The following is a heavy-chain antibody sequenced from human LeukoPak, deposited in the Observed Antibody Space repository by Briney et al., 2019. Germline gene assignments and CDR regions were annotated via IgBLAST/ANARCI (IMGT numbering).Heavy chain of an antibody. Sequence: PSETLSLTCTVSGGSISSNNYYWGWIRQPPGKGLEWIGSIYYSGTTYYNPSLKSRVTVSADTSKNQFSLKLRSVTAADTAVYYCARRSPVAWAFDIWGQGTMVTVSS. CDR2: IYYSGTT. V-gene: IGHV4-39*01. CDR1: GGSISSNNYY. D-gene: IGHD4-23*01. J-gene: IGHJ3*02. CDR3: ARRSPVAWAFDI.